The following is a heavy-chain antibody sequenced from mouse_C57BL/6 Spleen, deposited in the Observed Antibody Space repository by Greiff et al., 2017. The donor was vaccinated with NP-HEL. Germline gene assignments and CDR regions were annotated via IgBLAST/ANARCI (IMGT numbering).Heavy chain of an antibody. V-gene: IGHV5-6*01. Sequence: VQVVESGGDLVKPGGSLKLSCAASGFTFSSYGMSWVRQTPDKRLEWVATISSGGSYTYYPDSVKGRFTISRDNAKNTLYLQMSSLKSEDTAMYYCARNPNYFDYWGQGTTLTVSS. CDR2: ISSGGSYT. CDR1: GFTFSSYG. CDR3: ARNPNYFDY. J-gene: IGHJ2*01.